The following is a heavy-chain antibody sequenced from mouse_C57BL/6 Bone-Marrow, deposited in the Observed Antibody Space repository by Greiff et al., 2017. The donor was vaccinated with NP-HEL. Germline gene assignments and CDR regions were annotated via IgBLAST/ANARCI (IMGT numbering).Heavy chain of an antibody. J-gene: IGHJ3*01. Sequence: VQLQQSGAELARPGASVKLSCKASGYTFTSYGISWVKQSTGQGLEWIGEIYPRSGNTYYNEKFKGKATLTADKSSSTAYMELRSLTSEGSGVDFCARGVTGTWAYWGQGTLVTVSA. CDR3: ARGVTGTWAY. CDR1: GYTFTSYG. CDR2: IYPRSGNT. V-gene: IGHV1-81*01. D-gene: IGHD4-1*01.